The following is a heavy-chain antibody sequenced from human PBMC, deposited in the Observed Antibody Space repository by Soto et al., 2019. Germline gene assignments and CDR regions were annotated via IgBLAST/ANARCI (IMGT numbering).Heavy chain of an antibody. CDR3: ARERKFDFWRKGLDV. CDR2: MDPNSGST. J-gene: IGHJ6*02. D-gene: IGHD3-3*01. CDR1: GYTFTTYD. Sequence: QAQLVQSGAEVRKPGASVKVSCKASGYTFTTYDINWVRQAPGQGLEWLGWMDPNSGSTGYAQNFQGRITMTRNISRNTAHMELSSLQSEDTAVYYCARERKFDFWRKGLDVWGRVTTVTVSS. V-gene: IGHV1-8*01.